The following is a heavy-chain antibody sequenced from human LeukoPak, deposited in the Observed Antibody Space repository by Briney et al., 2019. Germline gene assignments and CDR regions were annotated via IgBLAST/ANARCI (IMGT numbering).Heavy chain of an antibody. CDR3: ARRGYSYYYLDV. CDR1: GFTFSSYG. V-gene: IGHV3-23*01. Sequence: GGSLRLSCAASGFTFSSYGMSWVRQAPGKGLEWVSAISGSGGSTYYADSVKGRFTISRDNAKNLLYLQMNSLRAEDTAVYYCARRGYSYYYLDVWGKGTTVTVSS. CDR2: ISGSGGST. J-gene: IGHJ6*03. D-gene: IGHD5-18*01.